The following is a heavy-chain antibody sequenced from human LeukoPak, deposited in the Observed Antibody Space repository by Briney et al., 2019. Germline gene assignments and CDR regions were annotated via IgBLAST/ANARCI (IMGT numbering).Heavy chain of an antibody. CDR1: GGSISSYY. CDR2: IYYSGST. CDR3: ARSGYDYYYYYYYGMDV. D-gene: IGHD5-12*01. Sequence: SETLSLTCTVSGGSISSYYWSWIRQPPGKGLEWIGYIYYSGSTNYNPSLKGRVTISVDTSKNQFSLKLSSVTAADTAVYYCARSGYDYYYYYYYGMDVWGQGTTVTVSS. V-gene: IGHV4-59*01. J-gene: IGHJ6*02.